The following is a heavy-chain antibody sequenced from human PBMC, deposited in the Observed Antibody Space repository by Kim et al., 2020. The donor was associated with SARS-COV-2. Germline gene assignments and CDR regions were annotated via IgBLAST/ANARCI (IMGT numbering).Heavy chain of an antibody. J-gene: IGHJ4*02. CDR2: ISNDGSHK. V-gene: IGHV3-30*18. CDR3: AKDRESGGNYGPHYFDY. D-gene: IGHD1-26*01. CDR1: GFTFSNYD. Sequence: GGSLRLSCAASGFTFSNYDMNWVRRAPGKGLEWVAIISNDGSHKSYTDSVKGRFSISRDNSKNTLYLQMNSLRADDTAVYYCAKDRESGGNYGPHYFDYWGQGTLVTVSS.